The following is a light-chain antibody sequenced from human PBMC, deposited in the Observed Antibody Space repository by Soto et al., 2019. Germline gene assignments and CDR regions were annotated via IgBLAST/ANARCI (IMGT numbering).Light chain of an antibody. CDR1: QSVSSIY. CDR2: GAA. CDR3: QQLNNWPLT. Sequence: EIVMRQSPDTEYVSPWERASISCRASQSVSSIYLDWYQQNPGRAPRLLMYGAASTSTGIPHRSSGSGSGADETTTTSRLEHQDDAVYYCQQLNNWPLTFGGGTKVDI. J-gene: IGKJ4*02. V-gene: IGKV3D-20*02.